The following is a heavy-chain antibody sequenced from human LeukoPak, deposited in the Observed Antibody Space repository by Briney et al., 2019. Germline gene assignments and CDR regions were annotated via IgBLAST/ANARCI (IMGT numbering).Heavy chain of an antibody. D-gene: IGHD3-10*01. V-gene: IGHV1-69*04. CDR2: IIPIFGIA. Sequence: SVKVSCKASGGTFSSYAISWVRQAPGQGLEWMGRIIPIFGIANYAQKFQGRVTITADKSTSTAYMELSSLRSEDTAVYYCARSSWFGESRGGSLSSNWFDPWGQGTLVTVSS. J-gene: IGHJ5*02. CDR3: ARSSWFGESRGGSLSSNWFDP. CDR1: GGTFSSYA.